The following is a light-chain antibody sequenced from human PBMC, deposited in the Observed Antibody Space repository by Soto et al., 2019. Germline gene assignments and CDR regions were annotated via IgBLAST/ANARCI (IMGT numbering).Light chain of an antibody. Sequence: QSGLTQPASVCGSPGQSITISCTGTSSDVGGYNYVSWYQQHPGKAPKLMIYEVSNRPLGVSNRFSGSTSGNTASLTISGLQAEDEADYYCTSYTSSSTLDVFGTGTKVTVL. CDR2: EVS. CDR3: TSYTSSSTLDV. V-gene: IGLV2-14*01. J-gene: IGLJ1*01. CDR1: SSDVGGYNY.